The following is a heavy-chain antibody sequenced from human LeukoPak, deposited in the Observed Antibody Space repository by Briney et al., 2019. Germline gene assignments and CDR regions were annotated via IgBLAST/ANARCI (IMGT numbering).Heavy chain of an antibody. CDR2: IRGSGGSNT. D-gene: IGHD5-12*01. V-gene: IGHV3-23*01. CDR3: AKGVLRSSPGH. J-gene: IGHJ4*02. Sequence: PGGSLRLSCAASGFTFSTYAMSWVRQAPGKGLEWVSTIRGSGGSNTYYADSVQGRFTISRDNSKNTLYLQMNTLRAEDTAVYYCAKGVLRSSPGHWGQGTLVSVSS. CDR1: GFTFSTYA.